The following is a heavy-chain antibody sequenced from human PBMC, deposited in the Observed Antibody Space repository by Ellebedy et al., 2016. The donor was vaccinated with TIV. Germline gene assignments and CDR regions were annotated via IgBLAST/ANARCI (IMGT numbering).Heavy chain of an antibody. V-gene: IGHV3-7*01. J-gene: IGHJ4*02. CDR3: ARSQGRRKATDY. CDR1: GFTFSSYW. D-gene: IGHD5-12*01. Sequence: GESLKISXAASGFTFSSYWMTWVRQAPGKGLEWVANIKEDGSEKYYVDSVKGRFTISRDNAKNSLYLQMNSLRAEDTAVYYCARSQGRRKATDYWGQGTRVTVSS. CDR2: IKEDGSEK.